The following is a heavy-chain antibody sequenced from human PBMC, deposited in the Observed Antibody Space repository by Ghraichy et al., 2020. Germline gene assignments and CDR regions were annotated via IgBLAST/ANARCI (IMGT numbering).Heavy chain of an antibody. Sequence: GGSLRLSCAASGFTFTMDAMSWVRQAPGKGLEWVSIISGSGGSTYYADSVKGRFTISRDNSKNTLYLQMNSLRVEDTAVYYCAKEGSSGLWYFDLWGRGTLVTVSS. J-gene: IGHJ2*01. D-gene: IGHD3-22*01. CDR2: ISGSGGST. CDR3: AKEGSSGLWYFDL. CDR1: GFTFTMDA. V-gene: IGHV3-23*01.